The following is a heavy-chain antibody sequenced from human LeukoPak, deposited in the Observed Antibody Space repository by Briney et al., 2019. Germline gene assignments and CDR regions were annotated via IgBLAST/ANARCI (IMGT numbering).Heavy chain of an antibody. V-gene: IGHV4-59*01. CDR1: GGSISNSY. J-gene: IGHJ4*02. Sequence: SETLSLTCTVSGGSISNSYWSWIRQPPGKGLEWIGFFHDSESTNYNPSLKSRVSISLDTSKNQVSLWLSSVTAADTAVYYCARGDASGRPGIGFDFWGQGTLVTVSS. CDR3: ARGDASGRPGIGFDF. CDR2: FHDSEST. D-gene: IGHD1-26*01.